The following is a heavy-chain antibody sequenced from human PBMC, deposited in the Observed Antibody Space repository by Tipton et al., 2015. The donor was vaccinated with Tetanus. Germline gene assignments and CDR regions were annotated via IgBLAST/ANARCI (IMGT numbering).Heavy chain of an antibody. Sequence: TLSLTCSVSGGSINPYYWSWIRQPPGKGLEWIGNIYSSESTYYNPSLKSRVTISVDTSRNQFSLRLKSVTPADTAMYYCARDHRLSASYAGWFDPWGQGTLVTVSS. CDR2: IYSSEST. CDR3: ARDHRLSASYAGWFDP. J-gene: IGHJ5*02. D-gene: IGHD2-8*01. CDR1: GGSINPYY. V-gene: IGHV4-59*01.